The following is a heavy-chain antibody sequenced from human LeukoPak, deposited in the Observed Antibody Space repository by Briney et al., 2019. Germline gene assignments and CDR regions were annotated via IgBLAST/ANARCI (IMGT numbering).Heavy chain of an antibody. Sequence: GGSLRLSCAASGFTFSSYSMNWVRQAPGKGLEWVSSISSSSSYIYYADSVKGRSTISRDNSKNTLYLQMNSLRAEDTAVYYCAKFQRIDAFDIWGQGTMVTVSS. J-gene: IGHJ3*02. CDR2: ISSSSSYI. D-gene: IGHD2-15*01. CDR3: AKFQRIDAFDI. V-gene: IGHV3-21*01. CDR1: GFTFSSYS.